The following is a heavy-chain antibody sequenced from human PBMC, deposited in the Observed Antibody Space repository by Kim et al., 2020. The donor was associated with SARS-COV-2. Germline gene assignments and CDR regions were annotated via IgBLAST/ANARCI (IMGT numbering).Heavy chain of an antibody. CDR1: GFTVSSNY. CDR3: ARNWGRGFYGMDV. CDR2: IYSGGGT. J-gene: IGHJ6*02. D-gene: IGHD3-16*01. Sequence: GGSLRLFCAASGFTVSSNYMSWVRQAPGKGLEWVSVIYSGGGTYYADSVKGRFTLSRDNSKNTLYLQMNSLRAEDTAVYYCARNWGRGFYGMDVWGQGTTVTVSS. V-gene: IGHV3-66*01.